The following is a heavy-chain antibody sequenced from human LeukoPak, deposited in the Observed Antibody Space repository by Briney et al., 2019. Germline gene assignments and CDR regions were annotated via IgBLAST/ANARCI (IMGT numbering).Heavy chain of an antibody. CDR2: INTYNGNT. Sequence: ASVKVSCKASGYIFTSYGISWVRQAPGQGLEWMGWINTYNGNTYYAQMLQGRVTRTTDTSTSAAYMELRSLRSDDTAVYYCARERRSGGDLDYWGQGTLVTVSS. J-gene: IGHJ4*02. D-gene: IGHD2-21*02. V-gene: IGHV1-18*01. CDR3: ARERRSGGDLDY. CDR1: GYIFTSYG.